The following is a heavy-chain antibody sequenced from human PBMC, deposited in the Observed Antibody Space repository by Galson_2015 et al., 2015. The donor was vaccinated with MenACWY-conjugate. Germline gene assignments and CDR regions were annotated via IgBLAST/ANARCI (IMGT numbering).Heavy chain of an antibody. CDR2: IITSGDTT. J-gene: IGHJ3*02. CDR3: AKSRSGTYSAFGI. V-gene: IGHV3-23*01. D-gene: IGHD1-26*01. CDR1: GFTFSSYA. Sequence: SLRLSCAASGFTFSSYAMSWVRQAPGKGLEWVSFIITSGDTTYYADSAKGRFTISRDNSKNTLYLQMNSLRAEDTAIYYCAKSRSGTYSAFGIWGQGTMVIVSS.